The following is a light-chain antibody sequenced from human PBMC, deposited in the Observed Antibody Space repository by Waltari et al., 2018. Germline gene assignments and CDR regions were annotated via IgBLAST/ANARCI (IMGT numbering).Light chain of an antibody. V-gene: IGKV3-20*01. CDR3: HQYGSSPPYT. Sequence: EIVLTQSPDTLSLSPGEEATLSCRTSQSVSGNYLAWYQQKPGQAPRLLIYAASSRATDIPDRFSGRGSGTDFTLTINRLQPEDFAVYFCHQYGSSPPYTFGQGTKLETK. CDR2: AAS. J-gene: IGKJ2*01. CDR1: QSVSGNY.